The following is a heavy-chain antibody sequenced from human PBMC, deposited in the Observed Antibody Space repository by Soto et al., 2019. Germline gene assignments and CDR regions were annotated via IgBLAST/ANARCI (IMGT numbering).Heavy chain of an antibody. CDR1: GFTFSSYW. V-gene: IGHV3-74*01. J-gene: IGHJ4*03. CDR2: INSDGSST. Sequence: GGSLRLSCAASGFTFSSYWMYWVRQAPGKGLVWVSGINSDGSSTTYADSVKGRFTISRDNAKNTLYLQMNSLRAEDMAVYYCEGVEGCWAGVFECWGQGTLVTGPS. CDR3: EGVEGCWAGVFEC. D-gene: IGHD2-8*01.